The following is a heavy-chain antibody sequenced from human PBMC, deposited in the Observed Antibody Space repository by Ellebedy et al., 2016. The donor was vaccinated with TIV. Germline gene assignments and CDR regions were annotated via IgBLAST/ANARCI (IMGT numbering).Heavy chain of an antibody. D-gene: IGHD6-19*01. J-gene: IGHJ4*02. V-gene: IGHV3-7*03. CDR2: INQPGSAE. Sequence: GESLKISCAVSGFPFSIYWMGWVRQPPGKGLECVANINQPGSAEYHVGSVKGRFTISRDNSKSSLYLQMNSLRADDTALYYCARGGVVAGADFWGQGTLVTVSS. CDR1: GFPFSIYW. CDR3: ARGGVVAGADF.